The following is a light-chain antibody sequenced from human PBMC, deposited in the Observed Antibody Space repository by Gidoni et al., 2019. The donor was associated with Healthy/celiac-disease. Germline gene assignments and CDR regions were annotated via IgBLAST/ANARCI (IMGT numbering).Light chain of an antibody. CDR2: GAS. CDR1: QSVSSN. V-gene: IGKV3-15*01. J-gene: IGKJ4*01. CDR3: QQYNNWPLT. Sequence: EIVMTQSPATLSVSPGERATLSCRASQSVSSNLAWYQQKPGQAPRPLIYGASTRATGIPARFSGSGSGTEFTLTISSLQSEDFAVYYCQQYNNWPLTFGGWTKVEIK.